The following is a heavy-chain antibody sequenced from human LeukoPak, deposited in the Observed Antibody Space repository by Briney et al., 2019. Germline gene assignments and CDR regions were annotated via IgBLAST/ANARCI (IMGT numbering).Heavy chain of an antibody. D-gene: IGHD1-26*01. CDR1: GLTFSSYG. CDR3: AKDLGSGSPSAY. CDR2: ISYDGSNK. Sequence: GGSLRLSCAASGLTFSSYGMHWVRQAPGKGLEWVAVISYDGSNKYYADSVKGRFTISRDNSKNTLYLQMNSLRAEDTAVYYCAKDLGSGSPSAYWGQGTLVTVSS. J-gene: IGHJ4*02. V-gene: IGHV3-30*18.